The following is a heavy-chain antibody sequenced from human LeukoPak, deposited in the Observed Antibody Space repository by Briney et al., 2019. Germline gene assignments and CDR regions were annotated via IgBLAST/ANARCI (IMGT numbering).Heavy chain of an antibody. D-gene: IGHD3-22*01. J-gene: IGHJ4*02. CDR1: GGSFSGYY. V-gene: IGHV4-59*10. CDR3: ARADQVWNYYDSSGYSFDY. Sequence: SETLSLTCAVYGGSFSGYYWSWIRQPAGKGLEWIGRIYTSGSTNYNPSLKSRVTISVDTSKNQFSLKLSSVTAADTAVYYCARADQVWNYYDSSGYSFDYWGQGTLVTVSS. CDR2: IYTSGST.